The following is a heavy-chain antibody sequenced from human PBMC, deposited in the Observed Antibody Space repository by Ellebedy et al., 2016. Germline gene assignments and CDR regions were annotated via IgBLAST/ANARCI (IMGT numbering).Heavy chain of an antibody. J-gene: IGHJ5*02. Sequence: LSLTCAASGFTFSSYAMRWVRQAPGKELEWVSAISGSSTAYADSVKGRFTISRDNSKNTLYLQMNSLRAEDTAVYYCARGVGSGWFDPWGQGTLVTVSS. D-gene: IGHD2-15*01. V-gene: IGHV3-23*01. CDR1: GFTFSSYA. CDR3: ARGVGSGWFDP. CDR2: ISGSST.